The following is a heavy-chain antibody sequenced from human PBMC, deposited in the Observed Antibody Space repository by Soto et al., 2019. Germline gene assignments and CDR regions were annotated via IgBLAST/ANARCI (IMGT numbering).Heavy chain of an antibody. CDR1: SFTFNMSA. CDR2: ISGSGGST. V-gene: IGHV3-23*01. Sequence: EVQMLESGGDLVQPGGSLRLSCANSSFTFNMSAMSWVRQAPGKGLEWVSGISGSGGSTYYTDSVKGRFTISRDNSKNTLFLQMDRLGAEDTAVYYCAKEKNFWSGTTAFYSWGQGTLVTVSS. J-gene: IGHJ5*01. CDR3: AKEKNFWSGTTAFYS. D-gene: IGHD3-3*01.